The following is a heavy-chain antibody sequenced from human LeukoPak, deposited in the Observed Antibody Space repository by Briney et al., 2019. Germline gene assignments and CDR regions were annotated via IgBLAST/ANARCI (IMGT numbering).Heavy chain of an antibody. CDR2: ISGSGGST. D-gene: IGHD3-10*01. Sequence: GGSLRLSCAASGFTFSSYAMSWLRQAPGKGLEWVSAISGSGGSTYYADSVKGRFTISRDNSKNTLYLQMNSLRAEDTAVYYCAKLSLWFGESLFDYWGQGTLVTVSS. J-gene: IGHJ4*02. CDR1: GFTFSSYA. CDR3: AKLSLWFGESLFDY. V-gene: IGHV3-23*01.